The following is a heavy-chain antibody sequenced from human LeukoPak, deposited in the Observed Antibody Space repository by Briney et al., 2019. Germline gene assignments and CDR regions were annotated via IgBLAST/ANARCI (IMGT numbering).Heavy chain of an antibody. J-gene: IGHJ4*02. CDR2: IYHSGST. CDR1: GYSVSSGYY. D-gene: IGHD3-22*01. Sequence: MSSETLSLTCTVSGYSVSSGYYWGWIRQSPGKGLEWIGSIYHSGSTYYSPSLRSRITISVDTSKNQFSLKLSSVTAADTAVYYCAREDYYDSSGYYLDCWGQGTLVTVSS. CDR3: AREDYYDSSGYYLDC. V-gene: IGHV4-38-2*02.